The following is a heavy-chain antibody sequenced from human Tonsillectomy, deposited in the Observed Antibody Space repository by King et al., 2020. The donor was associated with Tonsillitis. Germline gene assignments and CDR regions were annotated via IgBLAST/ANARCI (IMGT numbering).Heavy chain of an antibody. CDR3: GWDSGGTETYYDFWSGYTPSYYGMDV. V-gene: IGHV3-21*01. D-gene: IGHD3-3*01. J-gene: IGHJ6*02. Sequence: VQLVESGGGLVKPGGSLRLSCAASGFTFSSYSINWVRQAPGKGLEWVSSISSSSSYIYYADSVKGRFTISRDNAKNSLYLQMNSLRAEDTAVYYCGWDSGGTETYYDFWSGYTPSYYGMDVWGQGTTVTVSS. CDR2: ISSSSSYI. CDR1: GFTFSSYS.